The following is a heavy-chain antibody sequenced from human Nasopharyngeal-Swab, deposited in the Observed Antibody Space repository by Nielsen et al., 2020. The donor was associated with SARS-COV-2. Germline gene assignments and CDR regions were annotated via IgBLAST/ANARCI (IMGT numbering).Heavy chain of an antibody. CDR1: GFTFSPYT. Sequence: GGSLRLSCATSGFTFSPYTMTWVRQAPGKGLQWISYITSGNSVQYADSVRGRFTISRDNAKNSVYLQLNSLRAEDTAVYHCARGPSNSRFDFWGQGGLVTVSS. CDR2: ITSGNSV. CDR3: ARGPSNSRFDF. J-gene: IGHJ5*01. D-gene: IGHD6-13*01. V-gene: IGHV3-48*04.